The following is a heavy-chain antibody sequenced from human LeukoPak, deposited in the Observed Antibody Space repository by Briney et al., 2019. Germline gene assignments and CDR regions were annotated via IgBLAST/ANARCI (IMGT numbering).Heavy chain of an antibody. Sequence: GGSLRLSCAASGFTFSSYAMSRVRQAPGKGLERVSAFSGSGDSTYYADSVKGRFTISRDNSKITLYLQMISLRAEDTAVYYCAKASDIVVVPAAMGFDYWGQGTLVTVSS. CDR1: GFTFSSYA. J-gene: IGHJ4*02. CDR2: FSGSGDST. CDR3: AKASDIVVVPAAMGFDY. V-gene: IGHV3-23*01. D-gene: IGHD2-2*01.